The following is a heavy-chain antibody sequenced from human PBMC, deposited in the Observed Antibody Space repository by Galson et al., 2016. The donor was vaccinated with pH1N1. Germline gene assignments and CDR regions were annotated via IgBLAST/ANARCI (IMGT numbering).Heavy chain of an antibody. J-gene: IGHJ4*02. CDR2: IYYSGST. D-gene: IGHD3-9*01. CDR1: GGSISGYY. CDR3: ARLLPFDWDPSSYFVY. V-gene: IGHV4-59*08. Sequence: TLSLTCTVSGGSISGYYWSWIRQPPGKGLEWIGYIYYSGSTNYNPSLKSRVTISVDTSKNQFSLKLSSVTAADTAVDYCARLLPFDWDPSSYFVYWGQGTLVTVSS.